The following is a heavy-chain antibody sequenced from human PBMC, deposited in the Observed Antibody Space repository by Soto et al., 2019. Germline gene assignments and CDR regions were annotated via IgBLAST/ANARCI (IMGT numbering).Heavy chain of an antibody. CDR1: GYTFTSYA. V-gene: IGHV1-3*01. CDR2: INAGNGNT. Sequence: AAVKVSCKASGYTFTSYAMHWVRQAPGQRLEWMGWINAGNGNTKYSQKFQGRVTITRDTSASTAYMELSSLRSEDTAVYYCSSWYTSGWFDPWGQGTLVTVSS. D-gene: IGHD6-13*01. CDR3: SSWYTSGWFDP. J-gene: IGHJ5*02.